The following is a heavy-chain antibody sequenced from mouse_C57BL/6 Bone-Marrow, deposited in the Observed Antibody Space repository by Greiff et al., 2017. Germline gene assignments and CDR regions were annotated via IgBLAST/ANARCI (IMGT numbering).Heavy chain of an antibody. Sequence: EVQLVESEGGLVQPGSSMKLSCTASGFTFSDYYMAWVRQVPEKGLEWVANINYDGSSTYYLDSLKSRFIISRDNAKNILYLQMSSLKSEDTATYYCARDGGNYFDYWGQGTTLTVAS. J-gene: IGHJ2*01. CDR3: ARDGGNYFDY. D-gene: IGHD1-1*02. CDR2: INYDGSST. V-gene: IGHV5-16*01. CDR1: GFTFSDYY.